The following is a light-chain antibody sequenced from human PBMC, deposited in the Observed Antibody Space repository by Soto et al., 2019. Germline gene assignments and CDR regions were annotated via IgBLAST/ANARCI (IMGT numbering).Light chain of an antibody. CDR3: QQYGRSPLT. Sequence: EIVMTQSPATLSVSPGERATLSCRASQNVLSNLAWYQQKPGQAPRLLIDGASNRATGIPDRFSGSGSGTDFTLTISRLEPADFAVYYCQQYGRSPLTFGGGTKVDIK. CDR1: QNVLSN. CDR2: GAS. V-gene: IGKV3-20*01. J-gene: IGKJ4*01.